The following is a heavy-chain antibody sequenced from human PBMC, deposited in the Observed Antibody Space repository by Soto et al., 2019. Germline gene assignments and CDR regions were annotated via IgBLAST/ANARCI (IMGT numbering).Heavy chain of an antibody. V-gene: IGHV3-74*01. CDR2: INSDGSST. CDR3: ARDLSYDFWSGYYTTAHNWFDP. D-gene: IGHD3-3*01. J-gene: IGHJ5*02. Sequence: GRSLRLSCAASGFTFSSYWMHWVRQAQGKGLVWVSRINSDGSSTSYADSVKGRFTISRDNAKNTLYLQMNSLRAEDTAVYYCARDLSYDFWSGYYTTAHNWFDPWGQGTLVTVSS. CDR1: GFTFSSYW.